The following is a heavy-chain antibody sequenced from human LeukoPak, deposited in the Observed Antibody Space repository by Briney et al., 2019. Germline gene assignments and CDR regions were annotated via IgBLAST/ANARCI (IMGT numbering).Heavy chain of an antibody. Sequence: PGGSLRHSCAASGFTFSSYSMNWVRQAPGKGLEWVSSISSSSSYIYYADSVKGRFTISRANAKNSLYLQMNSLRAEVTAVYYCARDFLDSGHGDWFDSWGQGTLVTVSS. J-gene: IGHJ5*01. D-gene: IGHD5-12*01. V-gene: IGHV3-21*01. CDR3: ARDFLDSGHGDWFDS. CDR2: ISSSSSYI. CDR1: GFTFSSYS.